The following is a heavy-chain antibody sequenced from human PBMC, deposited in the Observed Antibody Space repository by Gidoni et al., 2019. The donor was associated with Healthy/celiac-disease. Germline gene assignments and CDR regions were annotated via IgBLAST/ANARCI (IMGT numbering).Heavy chain of an antibody. J-gene: IGHJ4*02. CDR1: GGSISSGGYY. D-gene: IGHD5-18*01. CDR3: AITPVDTAMVIY. CDR2: IYYSGST. Sequence: QLQLQESRPGVVKPSQTLSLTCTVSGGSISSGGYYWSWIRQHPGKGLEWIGYIYYSGSTYYNTSLKSRVTISVDTSKNQFSLKLSSVTAADTAVYYCAITPVDTAMVIYWGQGTLVTVSS. V-gene: IGHV4-31*03.